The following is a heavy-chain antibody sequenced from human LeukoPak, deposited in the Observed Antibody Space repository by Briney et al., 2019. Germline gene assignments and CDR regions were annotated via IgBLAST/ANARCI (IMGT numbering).Heavy chain of an antibody. V-gene: IGHV3-74*01. CDR2: INSDGSTT. J-gene: IGHJ4*02. D-gene: IGHD5-18*01. Sequence: GRSLRLSCVASGFTFSSYGMHWVRQAPGKGLVWASHINSDGSTTNYADSVRGRFTISRDNAKNTVHLQMISLRAEDTAVYYCARDYNYAIDYWGQGTLVTVSS. CDR3: ARDYNYAIDY. CDR1: GFTFSSYG.